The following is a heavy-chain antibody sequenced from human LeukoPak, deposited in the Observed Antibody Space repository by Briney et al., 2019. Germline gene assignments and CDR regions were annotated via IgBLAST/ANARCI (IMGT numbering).Heavy chain of an antibody. J-gene: IGHJ4*02. V-gene: IGHV3-30-3*01. Sequence: PGRSLRLSCAASGFTFSSYAMHWVRQAPGKGLEWVAVISYDGSNKYYADSVKGRFTISRDNSKNTLYLQMNSLKAEDSAVYYCAKDRRLYFGDLLFHWGQGTLVTVSS. CDR2: ISYDGSNK. D-gene: IGHD3-10*01. CDR1: GFTFSSYA. CDR3: AKDRRLYFGDLLFH.